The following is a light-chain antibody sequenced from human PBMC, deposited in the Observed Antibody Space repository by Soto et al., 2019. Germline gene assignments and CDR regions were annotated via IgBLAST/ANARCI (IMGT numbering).Light chain of an antibody. CDR1: RDIGTW. CDR2: RAS. V-gene: IGKV1-5*03. J-gene: IGKJ4*01. Sequence: TQMTQSPSTLSASVGDSVSITCRASRDIGTWLAWFQQKPGRAPNLLIYRASTLARGVPSRLSGSGSGTEFTLTSSSLQPDDFATYYCHRHETYPLAFGGGTKVDI. CDR3: HRHETYPLA.